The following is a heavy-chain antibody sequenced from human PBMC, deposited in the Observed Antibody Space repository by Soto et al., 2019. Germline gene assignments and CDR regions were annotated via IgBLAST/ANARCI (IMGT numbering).Heavy chain of an antibody. D-gene: IGHD6-25*01. Sequence: QVQLVQSGAEVKKPGASVRVSCQASGYTFISFDINWVRQATGQGLEWMGWMNPNTGNTGYEQNLQGRVTMTRNPSIGTAYMELSSLTSEDTAVYYCARRKERSGPYYLDSWGQGTLVTVSS. CDR1: GYTFISFD. V-gene: IGHV1-8*01. CDR3: ARRKERSGPYYLDS. J-gene: IGHJ4*02. CDR2: MNPNTGNT.